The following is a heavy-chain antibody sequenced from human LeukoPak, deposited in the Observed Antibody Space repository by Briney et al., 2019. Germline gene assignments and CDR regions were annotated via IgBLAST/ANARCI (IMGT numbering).Heavy chain of an antibody. CDR3: ARDLITMVRDDAFDI. V-gene: IGHV4-61*02. D-gene: IGHD3-10*01. CDR2: IYTSGST. J-gene: IGHJ3*02. Sequence: TLSLTCTVSGGSISSGSYYWSWLRQPAGKGLEWIGRIYTSGSTNYNPSLKSRVTISVDTSKNQFSLKLSSVTAADTAVYYCARDLITMVRDDAFDIWGQGTTVTVSS. CDR1: GGSISSGSYY.